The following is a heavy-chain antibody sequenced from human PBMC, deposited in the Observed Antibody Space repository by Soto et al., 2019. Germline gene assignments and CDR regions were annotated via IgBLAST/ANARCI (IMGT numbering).Heavy chain of an antibody. CDR3: AAPYNWNYYYGMDV. D-gene: IGHD1-20*01. CDR1: GFTFTSSA. Sequence: VASVKVSCKASGFTFTSSAVQWVRQARGQRLEWIGWIVVGSGNTNYAQKFQERVTITRDMSTSTAYMELSSLRSEDTAVYYCAAPYNWNYYYGMDVWGQGTTVTAP. V-gene: IGHV1-58*01. J-gene: IGHJ6*02. CDR2: IVVGSGNT.